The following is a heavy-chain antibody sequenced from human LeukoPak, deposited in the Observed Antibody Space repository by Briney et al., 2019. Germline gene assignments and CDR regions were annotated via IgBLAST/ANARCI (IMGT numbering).Heavy chain of an antibody. V-gene: IGHV3-30-3*01. Sequence: PGRSLRLSCAASGFTLSNYAMHWVRQAPGKGLEWVALISYDGSNKYYADSVKGRFTISRDNSKNTLYLQMNSLRAEDTAVYYCAREVTTVGSTRFDSWGQGTLVTVSS. D-gene: IGHD4-17*01. CDR2: ISYDGSNK. CDR1: GFTLSNYA. CDR3: AREVTTVGSTRFDS. J-gene: IGHJ4*02.